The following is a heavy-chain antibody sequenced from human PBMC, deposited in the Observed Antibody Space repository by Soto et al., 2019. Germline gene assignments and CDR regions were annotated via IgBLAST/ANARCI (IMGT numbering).Heavy chain of an antibody. CDR3: AWMKRPGRPCGTRGVNFLDF. V-gene: IGHV2-26*01. CDR1: GFSLSDAKMG. Sequence: QVSLKESGPVLVQPTEPLTLTCTVSGFSLSDAKMGVSWIRQPPGKALEWLAHIFSNDEKAYSNSLKSRLIMSMDTPKSQLVLTMAPMDSADTATFSCAWMKRPGRPCGTRGVNFLDFWGQGNMVTVS. D-gene: IGHD3-10*01. CDR2: IFSNDEK. J-gene: IGHJ4*02.